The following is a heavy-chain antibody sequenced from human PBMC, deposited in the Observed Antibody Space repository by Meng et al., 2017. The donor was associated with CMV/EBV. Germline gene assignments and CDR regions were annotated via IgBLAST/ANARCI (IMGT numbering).Heavy chain of an antibody. CDR3: GKGSCSGSSCYTDY. V-gene: IGHV3-23*01. J-gene: IGHJ4*02. Sequence: GESLKISCVASGFTFSNYAMSWVRQAPGKGLEWVSTINFSGGSTYYADSLKGRFMISRDNSKDTLYLQMDSLRAEDAAVYYCGKGSCSGSSCYTDYWGQGTPVTVSS. CDR2: INFSGGST. CDR1: GFTFSNYA. D-gene: IGHD2-8*02.